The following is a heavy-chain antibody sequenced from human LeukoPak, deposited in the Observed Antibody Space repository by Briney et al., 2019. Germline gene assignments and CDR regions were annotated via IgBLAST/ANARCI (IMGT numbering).Heavy chain of an antibody. D-gene: IGHD3-22*01. J-gene: IGHJ4*02. CDR3: VRDRPSYYDSSAYYRENFDF. CDR2: INPNSGGT. CDR1: GYAFTGYY. V-gene: IGHV1-2*02. Sequence: ASVKVSCEASGYAFTGYYPHWVRQAPGQGLEWMGWINPNSGGTNYAQKFQGRVTMTRDTSISAAYMELSRLRSDDTAVYYCVRDRPSYYDSSAYYRENFDFWGQGTLVTVSS.